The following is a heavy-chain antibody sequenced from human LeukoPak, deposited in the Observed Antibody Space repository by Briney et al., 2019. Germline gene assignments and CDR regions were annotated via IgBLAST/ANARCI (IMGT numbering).Heavy chain of an antibody. CDR1: GFTFSSFW. Sequence: GGSLRLSCAASGFTFSSFWMHWVRQAPGKGLEWVAVISYDGSNKYYADSVKGRFTISRDNSKNTLYLQMNSLRAEDTAVYYCARVPAPYYYGSGNLDYWGQGTLVTVSS. CDR3: ARVPAPYYYGSGNLDY. V-gene: IGHV3-30-3*01. CDR2: ISYDGSNK. D-gene: IGHD3-10*01. J-gene: IGHJ4*02.